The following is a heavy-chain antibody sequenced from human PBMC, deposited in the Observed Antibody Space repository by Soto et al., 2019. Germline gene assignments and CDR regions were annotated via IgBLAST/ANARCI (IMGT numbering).Heavy chain of an antibody. D-gene: IGHD6-19*01. CDR1: GSTFSSYA. J-gene: IGHJ4*02. CDR2: ISGSGGST. Sequence: PGGSLRLSCAASGSTFSSYAMSWVRQAPGKGLEWVSAISGSGGSTYYADSVKGRFTISRDNSKNTLYLQMNSLRAEDTAVYYCAKVPRVDIAVAGKVPDYWGQGTLVTVSS. CDR3: AKVPRVDIAVAGKVPDY. V-gene: IGHV3-23*01.